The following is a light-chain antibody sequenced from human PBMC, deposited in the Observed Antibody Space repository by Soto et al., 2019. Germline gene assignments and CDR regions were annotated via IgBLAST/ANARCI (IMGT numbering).Light chain of an antibody. CDR1: QSVSPSS. Sequence: EILLTQSPGTLSLSPGERAALFCRASQSVSPSSLAWYQQRPGQSPRLLIYGASSRATGIPDRFSGRGSGTDFTLIISRLEPEDFAVYYCQQFAGSFGGGTKVDIK. J-gene: IGKJ4*02. CDR3: QQFAGS. V-gene: IGKV3-20*01. CDR2: GAS.